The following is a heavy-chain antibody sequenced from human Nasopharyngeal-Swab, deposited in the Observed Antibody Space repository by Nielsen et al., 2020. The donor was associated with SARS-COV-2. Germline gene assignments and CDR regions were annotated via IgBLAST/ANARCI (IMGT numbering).Heavy chain of an antibody. Sequence: SETLSLTCAVYGGSFSGYYWSWIRQPPGKGLEWIGEINHSGSTNYNPSLKSRVTISVDTSKNQFSLKLSSVTAADTAVYYCARDTPPTNYYGSGSSQPYYYYYGMDVWAKGPRSPSP. D-gene: IGHD3-10*01. CDR3: ARDTPPTNYYGSGSSQPYYYYYGMDV. CDR2: INHSGST. V-gene: IGHV4-34*01. CDR1: GGSFSGYY. J-gene: IGHJ6*02.